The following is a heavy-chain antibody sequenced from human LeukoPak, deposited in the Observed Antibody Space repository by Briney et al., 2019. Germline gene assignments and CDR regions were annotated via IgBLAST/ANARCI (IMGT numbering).Heavy chain of an antibody. CDR2: IYSGGST. CDR1: GFTVSSIY. J-gene: IGHJ4*02. D-gene: IGHD3-22*01. V-gene: IGHV3-53*01. CDR3: ARGRYYDSSGYYY. Sequence: GGSLRLSCGASGFTVSSIYMSWVRQAPGKGLEWVSVIYSGGSTYYADSVKGRFTISRDNSKNTLYLQMNSLRAEDTAVYYCARGRYYDSSGYYYWGQGTLVTVSS.